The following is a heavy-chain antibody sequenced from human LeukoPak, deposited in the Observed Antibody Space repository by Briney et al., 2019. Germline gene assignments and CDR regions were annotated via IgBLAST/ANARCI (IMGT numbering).Heavy chain of an antibody. CDR3: AMVVGATDRDDAFDI. CDR1: GYSFATYW. J-gene: IGHJ3*02. CDR2: FYPGDSET. D-gene: IGHD1-26*01. V-gene: IGHV5-51*01. Sequence: GESLKISCKGSGYSFATYWIGWVRQMPGGGLEWMGIFYPGDSETRYSPSFQGQVTISADKSINTAYLQWSSLRASDTAMYYCAMVVGATDRDDAFDIWGQGTLVTVSS.